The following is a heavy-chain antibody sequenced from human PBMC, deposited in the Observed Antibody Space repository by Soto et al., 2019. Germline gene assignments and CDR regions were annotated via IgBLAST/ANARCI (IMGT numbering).Heavy chain of an antibody. Sequence: ASVKVSCKASGYTFTSYSMHLVRQAPVQILELIVWINAGNSNTKYSQKFQGRFTITMYTSAITSYMELSSLRSDDTAVYYCERDAPPADYWGQGTLVTVSS. J-gene: IGHJ4*02. CDR1: GYTFTSYS. CDR2: INAGNSNT. CDR3: ERDAPPADY. V-gene: IGHV1-3*01.